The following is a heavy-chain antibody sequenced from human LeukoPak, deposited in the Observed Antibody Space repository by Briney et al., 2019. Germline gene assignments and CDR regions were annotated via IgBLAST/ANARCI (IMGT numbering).Heavy chain of an antibody. CDR1: GGSISSYY. J-gene: IGHJ3*02. V-gene: IGHV4-59*12. Sequence: SETLSLTWTVAGGSISSYYWSWIRQPPGKGLEWIVYIYYSGSTNYNPSRKSRVTISVDTSKHQFSLKLSSVTAADPAVYYCARYASRGYYVWRSYRRDAFDIRGQGTIATVSS. CDR2: IYYSGST. D-gene: IGHD3-16*02. CDR3: ARYASRGYYVWRSYRRDAFDI.